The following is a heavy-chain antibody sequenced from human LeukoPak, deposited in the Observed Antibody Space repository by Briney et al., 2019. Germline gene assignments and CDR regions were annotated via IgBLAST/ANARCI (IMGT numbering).Heavy chain of an antibody. CDR2: IETVGTT. V-gene: IGHV3-66*01. CDR1: DFTVSSHY. Sequence: GGSLRLSCAASDFTVSSHYMSWVRQAPGKGLEWVSLIETVGTTYYGDSVQGRFTISRDNSKNTLYLQMNSLRAEDTAVYYCTRSLKYLDYWGQGTLVTVSS. J-gene: IGHJ4*02. CDR3: TRSLKYLDY.